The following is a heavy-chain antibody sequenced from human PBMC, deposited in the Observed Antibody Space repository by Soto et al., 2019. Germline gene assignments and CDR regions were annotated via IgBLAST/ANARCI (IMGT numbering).Heavy chain of an antibody. V-gene: IGHV1-24*01. D-gene: IGHD5-18*01. CDR1: GYTLTELS. J-gene: IGHJ4*02. CDR2: FDPEDGET. Sequence: ASVKVSCKFSGYTLTELSIHWVRQAPGKGLEWMGGFDPEDGETIYAQKFQGRVTMTEDTSTDTAYMELSRLRYEDTAVYYCAREYRYLFAYWGQGTLVTVSS. CDR3: AREYRYLFAY.